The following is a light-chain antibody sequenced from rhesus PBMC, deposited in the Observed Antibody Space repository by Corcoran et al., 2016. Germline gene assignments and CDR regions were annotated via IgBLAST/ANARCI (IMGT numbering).Light chain of an antibody. CDR2: WAS. CDR3: QQYYSSPYS. V-gene: IGKV4-1*01. J-gene: IGKJ2*01. Sequence: DIVMTQSPDSLAVSLGERVTINCKSSQSLLYSSNHKNYLAWYQQKPGQAPKLLFYWASTRESGVPNRFSGSGCGIDFTFNISGLQAEDVAVYYCQQYYSSPYSFGQGTKVEIK. CDR1: QSLLYSSNHKNY.